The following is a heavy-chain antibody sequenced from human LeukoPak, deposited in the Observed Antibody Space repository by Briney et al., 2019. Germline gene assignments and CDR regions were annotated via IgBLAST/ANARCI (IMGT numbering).Heavy chain of an antibody. J-gene: IGHJ6*02. D-gene: IGHD1-7*01. Sequence: GGSLRLSCSASGFTFNRFYLHWVRQAPGKGLEFVSHISSNGATTYYADSVKGRFTISRDNSKNTLYLQMNSLRAEDTAVYYCARDAYNWNYRFYYYYGMDVWGQGTTVTVSS. CDR2: ISSNGATT. V-gene: IGHV3-64*04. CDR1: GFTFNRFY. CDR3: ARDAYNWNYRFYYYYGMDV.